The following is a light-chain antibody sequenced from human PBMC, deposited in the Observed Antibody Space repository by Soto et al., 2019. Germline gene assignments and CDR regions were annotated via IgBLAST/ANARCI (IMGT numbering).Light chain of an antibody. Sequence: DIQMTQSPPSLSASVGDRLTITCRASQGISTYLNWYRQKPGKAPELLIYAASSLQSGVPSRFSGSGSATDFTLTIGSLQPEDSATYYCQQGFTTPWTFXQGTKV. J-gene: IGKJ1*01. CDR2: AAS. V-gene: IGKV1-39*01. CDR1: QGISTY. CDR3: QQGFTTPWT.